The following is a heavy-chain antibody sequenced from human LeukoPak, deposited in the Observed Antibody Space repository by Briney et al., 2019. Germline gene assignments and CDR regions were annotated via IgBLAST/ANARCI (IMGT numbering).Heavy chain of an antibody. CDR3: TRGAQVHTLREIGFDP. J-gene: IGHJ5*02. Sequence: PGGSLRLSCAASGFTFSSYAMHWVRQAPGKGLEWVALIWYDGSNEYYADSVKGRFTISRDNSRNTLYLQMNSLRAEDTAVYYCTRGAQVHTLREIGFDPWGQGTLVTGAS. CDR2: IWYDGSNE. V-gene: IGHV3-33*01. D-gene: IGHD2/OR15-2a*01. CDR1: GFTFSSYA.